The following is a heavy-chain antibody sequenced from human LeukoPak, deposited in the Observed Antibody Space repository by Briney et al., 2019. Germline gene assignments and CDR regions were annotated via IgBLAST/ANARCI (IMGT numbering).Heavy chain of an antibody. Sequence: ASVKVSCKASGYTFTSYYLHWVRQAPGQGLEWMGVITASGGGTTYAQKFQGRVTMTRDTSSSTVYMELTSLRSEDTAVYYCARDVFGLDYWGQGALVTVSS. CDR3: ARDVFGLDY. D-gene: IGHD3-10*01. CDR2: ITASGGGT. J-gene: IGHJ4*02. V-gene: IGHV1-46*01. CDR1: GYTFTSYY.